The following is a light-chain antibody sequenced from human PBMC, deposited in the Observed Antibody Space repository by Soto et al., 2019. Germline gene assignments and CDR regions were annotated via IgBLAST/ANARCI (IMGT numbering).Light chain of an antibody. V-gene: IGKV3-11*01. CDR2: DAS. CDR1: QSVGGY. CDR3: HQRSNWPPLT. J-gene: IGKJ4*01. Sequence: EIVLTQSPATLSLSPGERPTLSCRASQSVGGYLDWYQQKPGQAPRLLIYDASNRASGIPARFSGSGSGTDFTLTISSLEPEDLAVYYCHQRSNWPPLTFGGGTKVEIK.